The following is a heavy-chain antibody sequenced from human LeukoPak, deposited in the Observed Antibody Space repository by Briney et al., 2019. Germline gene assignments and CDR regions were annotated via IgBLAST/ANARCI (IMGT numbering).Heavy chain of an antibody. CDR1: GDTFTSYG. J-gene: IGHJ4*02. CDR3: ARGSRNALFDY. CDR2: ISADNGNT. V-gene: IGHV1-18*01. Sequence: GASVKVSCKASGDTFTSYGINWVRQAPGQGLEWMGWISADNGNTNYAQKVQGRVTMTTDTSTSTAYMELRSLRSDDTAVYYCARGSRNALFDYWGQGTLVTVSS.